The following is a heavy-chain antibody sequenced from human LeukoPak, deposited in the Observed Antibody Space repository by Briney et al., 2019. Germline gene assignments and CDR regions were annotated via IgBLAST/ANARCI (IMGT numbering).Heavy chain of an antibody. V-gene: IGHV3-23*01. J-gene: IGHJ4*02. CDR3: AKDRHPNSGYDVGFN. CDR1: GFTFSSYS. CDR2: IDGRGATT. Sequence: GGSLRLSCVASGFTFSSYSMTWVRQAPGKGLEWVSTIDGRGATTYYADSVKGRFTISRDNSKNTLYMQMYSLRAEDTAVYYCAKDRHPNSGYDVGFNWGQGTQVTVSS. D-gene: IGHD5-12*01.